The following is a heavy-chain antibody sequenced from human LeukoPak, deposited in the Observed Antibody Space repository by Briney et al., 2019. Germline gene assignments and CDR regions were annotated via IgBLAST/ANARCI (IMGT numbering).Heavy chain of an antibody. J-gene: IGHJ3*02. V-gene: IGHV1-69*06. CDR3: ARDRDTAMVHPAFDI. Sequence: ASVKVSCKASGGTFSSYAISWVRQAPGQGLEWMGRIIPIFGTANYTQKFQGRVTITADKSTSTAYMELSSLRSEDTAVYYCARDRDTAMVHPAFDIWGQGTMVTVSS. D-gene: IGHD5-18*01. CDR2: IIPIFGTA. CDR1: GGTFSSYA.